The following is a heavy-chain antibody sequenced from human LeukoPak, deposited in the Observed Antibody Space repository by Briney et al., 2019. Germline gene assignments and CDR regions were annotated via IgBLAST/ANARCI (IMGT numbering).Heavy chain of an antibody. J-gene: IGHJ3*02. V-gene: IGHV1-69*05. D-gene: IGHD3-3*01. CDR3: ARVRPPPLGITIFGVVTPHRDAFDI. CDR2: IIPIFGTA. Sequence: EASAKVSCKASGGTFSSYAISWVRQAPGQGLEWMGGIIPIFGTANYAQKFQGRVTITTDESTSTAYMELSSLRSEDTAVYYCARVRPPPLGITIFGVVTPHRDAFDIWGQGTMITVSS. CDR1: GGTFSSYA.